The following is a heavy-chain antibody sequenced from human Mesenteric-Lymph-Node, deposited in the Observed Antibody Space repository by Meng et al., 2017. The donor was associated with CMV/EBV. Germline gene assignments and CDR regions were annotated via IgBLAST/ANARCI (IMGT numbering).Heavy chain of an antibody. Sequence: SGGSISNSNWWSWVRQPPGKGLEWIGEIYHSGSTNYNPSLKSRVTISVDKSKNQFSLKLSSVTAADTAVYYCARDITDSGSYHFDYWGQGTLVTVSS. CDR1: GGSISNSNW. CDR3: ARDITDSGSYHFDY. D-gene: IGHD1-26*01. CDR2: IYHSGST. V-gene: IGHV4-4*02. J-gene: IGHJ4*02.